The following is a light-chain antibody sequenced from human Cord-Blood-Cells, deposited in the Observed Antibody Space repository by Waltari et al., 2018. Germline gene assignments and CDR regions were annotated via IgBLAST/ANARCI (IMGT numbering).Light chain of an antibody. J-gene: IGLJ3*02. CDR1: SGINVGTYR. V-gene: IGLV5-45*01. CDR3: MIWHSSAWV. Sequence: QAVLTQPASLSASPGASASLTCTFRSGINVGTYRIYWYQQKPGSPPLYLLRYKSDSDKQQGSGVPSRFSVSKDASANAGILLISGLQSEDEADYYCMIWHSSAWVFGGGTKLTVL. CDR2: YKSDSDK.